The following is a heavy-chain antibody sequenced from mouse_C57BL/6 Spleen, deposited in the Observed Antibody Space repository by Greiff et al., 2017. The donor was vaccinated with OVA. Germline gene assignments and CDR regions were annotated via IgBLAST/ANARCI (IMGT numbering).Heavy chain of an antibody. CDR2: IDPSDSYT. CDR1: GYTFTSYW. CDR3: ASPSKIYYDYDGEFAY. V-gene: IGHV1-59*01. D-gene: IGHD2-4*01. Sequence: QVHVKQSGAELVRPGTSVKLSCKASGYTFTSYWMHWVKQRPGQGLEWIGVIDPSDSYTNYNQKFKGKATLTVDTSSSTAYMQLSSLTSEDSAVYYCASPSKIYYDYDGEFAYWGQGTLVTVSA. J-gene: IGHJ3*01.